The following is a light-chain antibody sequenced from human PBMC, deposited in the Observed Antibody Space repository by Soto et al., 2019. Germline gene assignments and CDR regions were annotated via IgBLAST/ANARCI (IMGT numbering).Light chain of an antibody. CDR1: QSVSSN. CDR3: QQYGSSPRT. V-gene: IGKV3-20*01. CDR2: GAS. J-gene: IGKJ1*01. Sequence: EIVMTQSPATLSVSPGERATLSCRASQSVSSNLAWYQHKPGQAPRLLIYGASSRATGIPDRFSGSGSGTDFTLTISRLEPEDFAVYYCQQYGSSPRTFGQATKVDIK.